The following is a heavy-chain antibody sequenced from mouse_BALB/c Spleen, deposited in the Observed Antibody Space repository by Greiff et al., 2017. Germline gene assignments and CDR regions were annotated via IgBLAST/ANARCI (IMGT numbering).Heavy chain of an antibody. Sequence: QVQLQQSGAELVRPGASVTLSCKASGYTFTDYEMHWVKQTPVHGLEWIGAIDPETGGTAYNQKFKGKATLSADKSSSPAYMELRSLTSEDSAVYYCAREYGNFYAMDYWGQGTSVTVSS. CDR1: GYTFTDYE. CDR3: AREYGNFYAMDY. J-gene: IGHJ4*01. D-gene: IGHD2-10*02. CDR2: IDPETGGT. V-gene: IGHV1-15*01.